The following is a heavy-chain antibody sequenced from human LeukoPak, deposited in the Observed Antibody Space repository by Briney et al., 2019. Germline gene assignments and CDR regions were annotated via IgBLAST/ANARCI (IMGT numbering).Heavy chain of an antibody. CDR2: IKQDGSEK. CDR1: GFTFSRSW. Sequence: GGSLGLSCAASGFTFSRSWMNWVRQAPGKGLEWVANIKQDGSEKYYVDSVKGRFTISRDNAKNSLYLQMNSLRAEDTAVYYCARDVHYYDSSGFYEDYFNYWGQGTLVTVSS. CDR3: ARDVHYYDSSGFYEDYFNY. V-gene: IGHV3-7*04. J-gene: IGHJ4*02. D-gene: IGHD3-22*01.